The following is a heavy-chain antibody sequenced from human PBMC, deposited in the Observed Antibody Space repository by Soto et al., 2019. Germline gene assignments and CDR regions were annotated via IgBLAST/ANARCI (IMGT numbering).Heavy chain of an antibody. D-gene: IGHD1-1*01. J-gene: IGHJ4*02. Sequence: NPSETLSLTCTVSGGSISSGGYYWSWIRQHPGKGLEWIGYIYYSGSTYYNPSLKSRVTISVDTSKNQFSLKLSSVTAADTAVYYCARDSDHTIDSWGQGTLVTVSS. V-gene: IGHV4-31*03. CDR2: IYYSGST. CDR3: ARDSDHTIDS. CDR1: GGSISSGGYY.